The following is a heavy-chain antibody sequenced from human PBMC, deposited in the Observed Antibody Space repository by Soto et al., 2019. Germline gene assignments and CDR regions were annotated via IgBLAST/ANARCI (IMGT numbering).Heavy chain of an antibody. CDR3: ARVLTGSWFLDY. D-gene: IGHD6-13*01. V-gene: IGHV3-30-3*01. Sequence: QVPLVESGGGVVQPGRSLRLSCAASGFTFSNYTMHWVRQAPGKGLEWVAVISYDGSNKYYADSAKGRFTISRDNSKNTLFLQMNSLRAEDTAVYYCARVLTGSWFLDYWGQGTLVTVSS. CDR1: GFTFSNYT. J-gene: IGHJ4*02. CDR2: ISYDGSNK.